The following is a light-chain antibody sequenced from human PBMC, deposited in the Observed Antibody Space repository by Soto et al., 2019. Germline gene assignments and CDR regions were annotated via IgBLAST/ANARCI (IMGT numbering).Light chain of an antibody. Sequence: DIQMTQSPSSLSASVGDRVTITCRASEGFSNYLAWFQQKPGKVPKLLIYAASTLQSGVPSRFSGSGSGTDLTLTISSLQPDDVATYYCQKYNSGGPLTFGGGTTVEIK. J-gene: IGKJ4*01. V-gene: IGKV1-27*01. CDR1: EGFSNY. CDR3: QKYNSGGPLT. CDR2: AAS.